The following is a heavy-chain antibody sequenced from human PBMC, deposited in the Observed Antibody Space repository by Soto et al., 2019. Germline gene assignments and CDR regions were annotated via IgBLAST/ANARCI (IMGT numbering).Heavy chain of an antibody. CDR3: VKGGYCSGTSCYGYFDS. CDR2: ISSDGGST. Sequence: GGSLRLSCSASGFTFSSYAMYWVRQAPGKGLEYVSAISSDGGSTYYADSVKGGFTISRDNSKNTLYLQMTSPRAEDTAVFYCVKGGYCSGTSCYGYFDSWGQGTLVTVSS. CDR1: GFTFSSYA. V-gene: IGHV3-64D*08. J-gene: IGHJ4*02. D-gene: IGHD2-2*01.